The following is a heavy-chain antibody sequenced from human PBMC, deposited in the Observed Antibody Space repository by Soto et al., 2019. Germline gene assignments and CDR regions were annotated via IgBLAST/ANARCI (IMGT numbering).Heavy chain of an antibody. D-gene: IGHD1-26*01. CDR3: ASDRFRGTYYLRGVTYFFEE. J-gene: IGHJ4*02. Sequence: GGSLRLSCVTYGLTFTDYWMSWVRQAPGKGLEWVANIKQDESEKNYLDSVEGRFTISRDNAKNSLYLQMNSLRAEDTAVYYCASDRFRGTYYLRGVTYFFEEWGQGAPVTVS. CDR2: IKQDESEK. CDR1: GLTFTDYW. V-gene: IGHV3-7*03.